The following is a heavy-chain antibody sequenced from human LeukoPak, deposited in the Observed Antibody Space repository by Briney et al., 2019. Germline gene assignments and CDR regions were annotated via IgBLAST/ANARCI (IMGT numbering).Heavy chain of an antibody. CDR1: GFTFDDYA. D-gene: IGHD1-26*01. J-gene: IGHJ4*02. CDR2: ISWNSGSV. Sequence: GRSLSLSCAASGFTFDDYAMHWVRQAPGKGLEWVSGISWNSGSVGYVDSVKGRFTISRDNAKNSLYLQMNSLRAEDTAVYYCATVGGSYSPADYWGQGTLVTVSS. V-gene: IGHV3-9*01. CDR3: ATVGGSYSPADY.